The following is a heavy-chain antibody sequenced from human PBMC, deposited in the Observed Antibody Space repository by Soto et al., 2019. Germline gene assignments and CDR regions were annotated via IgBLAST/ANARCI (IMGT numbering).Heavy chain of an antibody. J-gene: IGHJ6*02. Sequence: VGSLRLSCAASGFTFRDHAMHWVRQAPGKGREWLAIIWNDGSNKFYAGSVQGRFTISRDNSKNTVYLQMNTLSAEDTAVYYCARALFPDVDIYAMDVWGQGTTVTVSS. D-gene: IGHD5-12*01. V-gene: IGHV3-33*01. CDR3: ARALFPDVDIYAMDV. CDR1: GFTFRDHA. CDR2: IWNDGSNK.